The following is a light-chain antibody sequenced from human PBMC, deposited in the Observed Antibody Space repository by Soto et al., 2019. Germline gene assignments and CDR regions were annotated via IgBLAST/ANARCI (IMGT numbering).Light chain of an antibody. J-gene: IGKJ5*01. CDR2: DAS. CDR3: QQLHSYPIT. V-gene: IGKV1-5*01. Sequence: DIQMTQSPSTLSAFVGDRVTITCRASQSIGRWLAWYQQKPGKAPKLLIYDASSLESGVPSRFSGSGSGTEFTLTISSLRPEDFATYYCQQLHSYPITFGQGTRLEIK. CDR1: QSIGRW.